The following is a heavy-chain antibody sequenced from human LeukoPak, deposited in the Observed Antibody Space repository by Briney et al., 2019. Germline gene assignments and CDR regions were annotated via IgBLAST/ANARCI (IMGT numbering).Heavy chain of an antibody. V-gene: IGHV3-7*05. J-gene: IGHJ3*02. CDR2: RKQDGSEK. CDR3: ARATSAFDI. Sequence: GGSLRRSCAASGFTVSSYWMSWIRQATGKWLVWVANRKQDGSEKFYVDSVKGRFTISRDNAKNSLYLQMNSLRAEDTAVYYCARATSAFDIWGQGTMVTVSS. CDR1: GFTVSSYW.